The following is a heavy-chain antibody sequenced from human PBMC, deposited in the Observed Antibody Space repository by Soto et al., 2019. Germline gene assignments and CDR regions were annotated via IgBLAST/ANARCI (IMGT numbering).Heavy chain of an antibody. V-gene: IGHV4-31*03. D-gene: IGHD3-16*02. J-gene: IGHJ5*02. CDR2: IYYSGST. Sequence: QVQLQESGPGLVKPSQTLSLTCTVSGGSISSGGYYWSWIRQHPGKGLEWIGYIYYSGSTYYNPSLKSRVTISVDTSKNQFSLKLSSVTAADTAVYYCARAIAPDKDYVWGSYRLNWFDPWGQGTLVTVSS. CDR3: ARAIAPDKDYVWGSYRLNWFDP. CDR1: GGSISSGGYY.